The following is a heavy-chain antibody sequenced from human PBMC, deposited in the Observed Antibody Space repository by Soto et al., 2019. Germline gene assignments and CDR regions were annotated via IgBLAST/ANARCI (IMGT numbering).Heavy chain of an antibody. Sequence: SVKVSCKASGGTFSSYAISWVRQAPGQGLEWMGGIIPIFGTANYAQKFQGRVTITADESTSTAYMELSSLRSEDTAVYYCASPITGIVGATYYWNYYYYYGMDVWGQGTTVTVSS. CDR1: GGTFSSYA. CDR3: ASPITGIVGATYYWNYYYYYGMDV. J-gene: IGHJ6*02. D-gene: IGHD1-26*01. V-gene: IGHV1-69*13. CDR2: IIPIFGTA.